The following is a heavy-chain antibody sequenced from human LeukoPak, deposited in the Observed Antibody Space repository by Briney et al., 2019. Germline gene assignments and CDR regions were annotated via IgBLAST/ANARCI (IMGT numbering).Heavy chain of an antibody. Sequence: GGSLRLSCAASGFTFSTYAMSWVRQAPGKGLEWVSSIGRSAGSTFYADSVKGRFTISRDNSKNTLYLQMNSLRAEDTAVYYCAKDRKLGPADYYFDFWGQGTLVTVAS. D-gene: IGHD7-27*01. CDR3: AKDRKLGPADYYFDF. V-gene: IGHV3-23*01. J-gene: IGHJ4*02. CDR1: GFTFSTYA. CDR2: IGRSAGST.